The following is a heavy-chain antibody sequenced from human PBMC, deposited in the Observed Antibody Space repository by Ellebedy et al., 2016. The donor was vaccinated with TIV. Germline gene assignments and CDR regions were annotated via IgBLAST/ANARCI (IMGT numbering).Heavy chain of an antibody. D-gene: IGHD6-13*01. Sequence: PGGSLRLSCAASGFTFSSYSMNWVRQAPGKGLGWVSSINSNSNYIYYADSVRGRFTTSRNNAKKSLYLQMNSLRAEDTAVYYCARGAMAAAGDDYWGQGTLVTVSS. CDR3: ARGAMAAAGDDY. CDR2: INSNSNYI. J-gene: IGHJ4*02. V-gene: IGHV3-21*01. CDR1: GFTFSSYS.